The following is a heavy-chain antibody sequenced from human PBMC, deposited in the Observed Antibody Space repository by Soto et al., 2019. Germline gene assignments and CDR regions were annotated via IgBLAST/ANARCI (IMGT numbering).Heavy chain of an antibody. CDR1: GYTFTGYY. Sequence: ASVKVSCKASGYTFTGYYMHWVRQAPGQGLEWMGWINPNSGGTNYAQKFQGWVTMTRDTSISTAYMELSRLRSDDTAVYYCARALETGQNYMVRGGDGMDVWGQGTTVTVSS. CDR2: INPNSGGT. J-gene: IGHJ6*02. V-gene: IGHV1-2*04. D-gene: IGHD3-10*01. CDR3: ARALETGQNYMVRGGDGMDV.